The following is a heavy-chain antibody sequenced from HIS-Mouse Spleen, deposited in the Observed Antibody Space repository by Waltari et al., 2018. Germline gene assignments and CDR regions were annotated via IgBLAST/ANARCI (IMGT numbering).Heavy chain of an antibody. CDR1: GGSFSGYY. Sequence: QVQLQQWGAGLLKPSETLSLTCAVYGGSFSGYYWSWLRQPPGKGLEWIGEINHSGSTNYNPSLKRRVTRSVDTSKNQFSLKRSSVTAADTAVYYCARGRSPATVTIGYYFDYWGQGTLVTVSS. J-gene: IGHJ4*02. CDR2: INHSGST. V-gene: IGHV4-34*01. D-gene: IGHD4-17*01. CDR3: ARGRSPATVTIGYYFDY.